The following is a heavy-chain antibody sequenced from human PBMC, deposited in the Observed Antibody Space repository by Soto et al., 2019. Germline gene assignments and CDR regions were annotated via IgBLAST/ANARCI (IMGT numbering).Heavy chain of an antibody. CDR3: AGLIAAADYYYGMDV. CDR1: GGSFSGYY. CDR2: INHSGST. D-gene: IGHD6-13*01. V-gene: IGHV4-34*01. J-gene: IGHJ6*02. Sequence: PSETLSLTCAVYGGSFSGYYWSWIRQPPGKGLEWIGEINHSGSTTYNPSLKSRVTISVDTSKNQFSLKLSSVTAADTAVYYCAGLIAAADYYYGMDVWGQGTTVTVSS.